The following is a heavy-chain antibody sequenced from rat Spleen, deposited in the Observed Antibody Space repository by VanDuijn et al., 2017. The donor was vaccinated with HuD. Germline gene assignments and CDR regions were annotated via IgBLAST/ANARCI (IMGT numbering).Heavy chain of an antibody. Sequence: EVQLVESGGGLVQPGRSMKLFCAASGFTFSTYDMAWVRQAPTKGLEWVASISYDGTNTYYRDSVKGRFTISRDNAKSTLYLQMDSLRSEDTATYYCARRPRYGYNYTPLDFDYWGQGVMVTASS. CDR3: ARRPRYGYNYTPLDFDY. J-gene: IGHJ2*01. D-gene: IGHD1-9*01. CDR2: ISYDGTNT. CDR1: GFTFSTYD. V-gene: IGHV5-25*01.